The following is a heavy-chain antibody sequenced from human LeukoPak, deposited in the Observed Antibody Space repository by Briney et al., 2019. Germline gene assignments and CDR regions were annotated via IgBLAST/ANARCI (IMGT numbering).Heavy chain of an antibody. D-gene: IGHD2/OR15-2a*01. CDR1: GFTLSSYA. V-gene: IGHV3-23*01. J-gene: IGHJ2*01. Sequence: GGSLRLSCAASGFTLSSYAMSWVRQAPGKGLEWVSAISSNGVSTTYADSARGRFTISKDNSKNTLFLEMNSLRVEDTAIYFCAKGKISFWSFALWGRGTRVSVS. CDR3: AKGKISFWSFAL. CDR2: ISSNGVST.